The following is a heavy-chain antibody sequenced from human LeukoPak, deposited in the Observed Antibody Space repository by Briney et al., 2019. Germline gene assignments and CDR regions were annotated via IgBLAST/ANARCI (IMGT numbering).Heavy chain of an antibody. J-gene: IGHJ5*02. V-gene: IGHV4-39*01. CDR1: GGSISSSSYY. Sequence: PSETLSLTCTVSGGSISSSSYYWGWIRQPPGKGLEWIGSIYYSGSTYYNPSLKSRVTISVDTSKNQFSLKLSSVTAADTAVYYCARGRRSAARRGNWFDPWGQGTLVTVSS. CDR3: ARGRRSAARRGNWFDP. CDR2: IYYSGST. D-gene: IGHD6-6*01.